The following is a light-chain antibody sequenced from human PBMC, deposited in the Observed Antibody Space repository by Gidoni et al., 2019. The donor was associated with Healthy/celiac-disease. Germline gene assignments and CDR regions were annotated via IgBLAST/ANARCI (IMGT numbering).Light chain of an antibody. Sequence: DLQMTQSPSSLSASVGDRVTITCRASQSISSYLNWYQQKPGKAPKLLIYAASSLQSGVLSRFSGSGSGTDFTLTISSLQPEDFATYYCQQSYSTPWTFGQGTKVEIK. CDR3: QQSYSTPWT. V-gene: IGKV1-39*01. CDR2: AAS. CDR1: QSISSY. J-gene: IGKJ1*01.